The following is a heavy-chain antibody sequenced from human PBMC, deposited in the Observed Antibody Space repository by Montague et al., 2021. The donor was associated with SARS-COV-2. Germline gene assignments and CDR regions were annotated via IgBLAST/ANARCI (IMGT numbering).Heavy chain of an antibody. Sequence: SLRLSCAASGFTFSNYDMNWVRQAPGKGPELISYISTSAYTTSYAGSVKGRFTISRDNGKNSLYLQMNSLRVEDTAVYYCTRDERSIVGDGLDIWGQGTKVTVSS. J-gene: IGHJ3*02. CDR3: TRDERSIVGDGLDI. CDR1: GFTFSNYD. CDR2: ISTSAYTT. V-gene: IGHV3-48*03. D-gene: IGHD3-16*02.